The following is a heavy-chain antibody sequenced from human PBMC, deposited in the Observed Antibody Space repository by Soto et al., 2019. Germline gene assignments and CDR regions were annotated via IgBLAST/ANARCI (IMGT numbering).Heavy chain of an antibody. V-gene: IGHV2-70*01. CDR2: IDWDDDK. J-gene: IGHJ6*02. CDR1: GFSLSTSGMC. Sequence: ESGPTLVNPTQTLTLTCTFSGFSLSTSGMCVSWIRQPPGKALEWLALIDWDDDKYYSTSLKTRLTISKDTSKNQVVLTMTNMDPVDTATYYCARIPRYYYGSGSYFYYYYGMDVWGQGTTVTVSS. D-gene: IGHD3-10*01. CDR3: ARIPRYYYGSGSYFYYYYGMDV.